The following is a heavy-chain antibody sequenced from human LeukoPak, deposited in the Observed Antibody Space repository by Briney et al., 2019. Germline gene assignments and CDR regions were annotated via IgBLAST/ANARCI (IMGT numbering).Heavy chain of an antibody. V-gene: IGHV3-23*01. CDR1: GFTFSSYA. CDR3: AKDMDTLYDSSGHYFFDY. J-gene: IGHJ4*02. Sequence: GGSLRLSCAASGFTFSSYAMSWVRQAPGRGLEWVSSTSGSGGSTYYAHSAKGRFTISRDNSKNKLYLQMNSLRAEDTAVYYCAKDMDTLYDSSGHYFFDYWGQGTLVTVSS. D-gene: IGHD3-22*01. CDR2: TSGSGGST.